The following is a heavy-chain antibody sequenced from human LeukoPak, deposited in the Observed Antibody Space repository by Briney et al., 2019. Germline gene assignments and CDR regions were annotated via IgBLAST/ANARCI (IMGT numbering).Heavy chain of an antibody. Sequence: GASVKVSCKASGGTFSSYAISWVRQAPGQGLEWMGGIIPIFGTANYAQKFQGRVTITADESTSTAYMELSSLRSEDTAVYYCARTAQGIAAGIDYWGQGTLVTVSS. J-gene: IGHJ4*02. CDR1: GGTFSSYA. V-gene: IGHV1-69*13. CDR2: IIPIFGTA. D-gene: IGHD6-13*01. CDR3: ARTAQGIAAGIDY.